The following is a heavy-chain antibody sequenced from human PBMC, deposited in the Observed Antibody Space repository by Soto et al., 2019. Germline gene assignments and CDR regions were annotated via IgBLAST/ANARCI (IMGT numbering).Heavy chain of an antibody. CDR2: ISGSGGST. CDR1: GFTFSSYA. CDR3: ANLWFGELLPWFDP. V-gene: IGHV3-23*01. Sequence: LRLSCAASGFTFSSYAMSWVRQAPGKGLEWVSAISGSGGSTYYADSVKGRFTISRDNSKNTLYLQMNSLRAEDTAVYYCANLWFGELLPWFDPWGQGTLVTVSS. J-gene: IGHJ5*02. D-gene: IGHD3-10*01.